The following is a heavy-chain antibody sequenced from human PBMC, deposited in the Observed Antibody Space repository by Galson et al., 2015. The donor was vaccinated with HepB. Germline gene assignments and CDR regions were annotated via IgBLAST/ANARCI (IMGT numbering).Heavy chain of an antibody. V-gene: IGHV3-23*01. CDR2: FSGTDAGT. D-gene: IGHD6-6*01. CDR3: AKRGSSSLFYDY. J-gene: IGHJ4*02. CDR1: GLTFTDAW. Sequence: SLRLSCAASGLTFTDAWMNWVRQAPGKGLEWVSGFSGTDAGTYYADSVKGRFTISRDNSKNTLYLQMSSLTAEDTAVYYCAKRGSSSLFYDYWGQGTLVTVSS.